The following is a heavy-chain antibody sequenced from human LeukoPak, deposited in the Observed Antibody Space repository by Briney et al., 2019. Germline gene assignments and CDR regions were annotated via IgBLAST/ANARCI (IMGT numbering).Heavy chain of an antibody. V-gene: IGHV3-21*01. J-gene: IGHJ6*02. CDR2: ISATSTFI. Sequence: GGSLRLSCSASRFTFSRHHMTWVRQAPGKGLEWVSSISATSTFIEDADSVKGRFTISRDNAKNSVYLQMDSLKDEDTAVYYCARPRANWGSGYGMDVWGQGTTVTVSS. CDR3: ARPRANWGSGYGMDV. D-gene: IGHD7-27*01. CDR1: RFTFSRHH.